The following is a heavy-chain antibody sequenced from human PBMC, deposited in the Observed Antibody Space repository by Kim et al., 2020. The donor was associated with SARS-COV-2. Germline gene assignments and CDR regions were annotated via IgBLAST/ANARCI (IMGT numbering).Heavy chain of an antibody. J-gene: IGHJ6*01. CDR1: GFTFSDYT. CDR3: PRDWGGYGDYIYYYGMDV. V-gene: IGHV3-48*04. Sequence: GGSLRLSCAASGFTFSDYTMNWVRQAPGKGLEWVSYISGGSSAIYYAASAKGRFTISRDNAKNSLFLQMHSLRAEDTAVYYCPRDWGGYGDYIYYYGMDV. D-gene: IGHD4-17*01. CDR2: ISGGSSAI.